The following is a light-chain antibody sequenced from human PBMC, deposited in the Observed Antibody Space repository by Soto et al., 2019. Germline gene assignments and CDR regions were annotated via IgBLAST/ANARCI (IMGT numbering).Light chain of an antibody. CDR1: QSVSSSY. Sequence: EIGLTQSPGTLSLSPGERATLSCRASQSVSSSYLARYQQKPGQAPRRLIYGASSRATGIPDRFGGSGSENDFTLTISKLEPEDFAVYYCQQYGSSSWTFGQGTKVEIK. J-gene: IGKJ1*01. V-gene: IGKV3-20*01. CDR3: QQYGSSSWT. CDR2: GAS.